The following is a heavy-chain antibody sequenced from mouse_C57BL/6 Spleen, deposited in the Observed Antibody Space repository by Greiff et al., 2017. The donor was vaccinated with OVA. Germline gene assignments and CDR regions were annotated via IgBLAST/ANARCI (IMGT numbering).Heavy chain of an antibody. CDR2: IDPSDSET. CDR3: ARPPNSNGAMDY. CDR1: GYTFTSYW. D-gene: IGHD2-5*01. V-gene: IGHV1-52*01. J-gene: IGHJ4*01. Sequence: QVQLQQPGAELVRPGSSVKLSCKASGYTFTSYWMHWVKQRPIQGLEWIGNIDPSDSETHYNQKFKDKATLTVDKSSSTAYMQLSSLTSEDSAVYYCARPPNSNGAMDYWGQGTSVTVSS.